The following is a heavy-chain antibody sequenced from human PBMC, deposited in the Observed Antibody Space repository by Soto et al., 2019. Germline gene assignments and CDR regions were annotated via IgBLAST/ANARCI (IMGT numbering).Heavy chain of an antibody. J-gene: IGHJ4*02. CDR3: ARGLDDFDY. V-gene: IGHV4-59*01. CDR1: GGSTSSYY. CDR2: IYYSGST. Sequence: SETLSLTCTVSGGSTSSYYWSWIRQPPGKGLEWIGYIYYSGSTNYNPSLKSRVTISVDTSKNQFSLKLSSVTAADTAVYYCARGLDDFDYWGQXTLVTVS.